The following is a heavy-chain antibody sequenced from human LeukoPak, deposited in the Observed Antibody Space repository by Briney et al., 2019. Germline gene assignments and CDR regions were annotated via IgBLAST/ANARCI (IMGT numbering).Heavy chain of an antibody. CDR3: ARDSEKSSSFAFDI. V-gene: IGHV3-7*01. CDR2: INLDGSEK. CDR1: GFTFSNYW. D-gene: IGHD6-13*01. Sequence: GGSLRLSCAASGFTFSNYWMAWVRQAPGKGLEWVANINLDGSEKDYVDSLKGRCTISRDDAKNSLYLQVNTLRAEGTAVYYCARDSEKSSSFAFDIWGQGTVVTVSS. J-gene: IGHJ3*02.